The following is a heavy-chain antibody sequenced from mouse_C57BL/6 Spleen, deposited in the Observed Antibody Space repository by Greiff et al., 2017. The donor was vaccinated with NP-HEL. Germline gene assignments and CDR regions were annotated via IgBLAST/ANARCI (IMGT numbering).Heavy chain of an antibody. CDR2: IYPVSGET. CDR3: GVSYYSKGWYFDV. D-gene: IGHD2-5*01. CDR1: GYTFTDHI. V-gene: IGHV1-11*01. Sequence: VQLVESGAELASPGASVTLSCKASGYTFTDHIMNWVKKRPGQGLEWIGRIYPVSGETNYNQKFMGKATFSVDRSSSTVYMVLNSLTSEDPAVYYCGVSYYSKGWYFDVWGTGTTVTVSS. J-gene: IGHJ1*03.